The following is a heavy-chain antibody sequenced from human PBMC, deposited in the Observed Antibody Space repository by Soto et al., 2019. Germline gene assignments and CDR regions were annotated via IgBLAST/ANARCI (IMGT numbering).Heavy chain of an antibody. Sequence: EVQLVASGGGLVQPGGSLRLSCAASGFTFSDHYMDWVRQAPGKGLEWVGRSRNKANSYSTEYAASVKGRFTISRDESKNSLYLQMNSLKTEDTAVYYCARFSGSYTRGLDYWGQGTLVTVS. D-gene: IGHD1-26*01. V-gene: IGHV3-72*01. CDR3: ARFSGSYTRGLDY. CDR1: GFTFSDHY. J-gene: IGHJ4*02. CDR2: SRNKANSYST.